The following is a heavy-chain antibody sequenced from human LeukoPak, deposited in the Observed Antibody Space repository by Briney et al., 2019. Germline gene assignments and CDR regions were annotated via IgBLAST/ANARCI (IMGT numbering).Heavy chain of an antibody. J-gene: IGHJ4*02. Sequence: SETLSLTCTVSGGFISSSSYYWGWIRQPPGKGLEWIGSIYHSGSTNYNPSLKSRVTISVDKSKNQFSLKLSSVTAADTAVYYCARHIVGARVFDYWGQGTLVTVSS. CDR1: GGFISSSSYY. D-gene: IGHD1-26*01. V-gene: IGHV4-39*07. CDR2: IYHSGST. CDR3: ARHIVGARVFDY.